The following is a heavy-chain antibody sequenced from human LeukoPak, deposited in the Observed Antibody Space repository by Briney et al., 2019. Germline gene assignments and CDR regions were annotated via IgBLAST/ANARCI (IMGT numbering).Heavy chain of an antibody. CDR2: IKEDEIEI. CDR1: GGSISSYY. D-gene: IGHD3-22*01. J-gene: IGHJ5*02. V-gene: IGHV3-7*01. CDR3: ARGGFRHFDP. Sequence: ETLSLTCTVSGGSISSYYWSWVRQAPGKGLEWVASIKEDEIEIHYVDSVKGRFTISRDNAKDSLYLQMNSLRVEDTAVYYCARGGFRHFDPWGQGTLVTVSS.